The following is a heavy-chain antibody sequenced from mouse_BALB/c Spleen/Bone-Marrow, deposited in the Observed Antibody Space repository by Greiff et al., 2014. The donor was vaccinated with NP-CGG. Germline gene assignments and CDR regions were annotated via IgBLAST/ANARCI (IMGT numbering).Heavy chain of an antibody. V-gene: IGHV1S81*02. CDR3: TREAYYDYDYFDY. D-gene: IGHD2-4*01. CDR2: INPSNGGT. CDR1: GYTLTSYY. Sequence: VQLQQSGAELVKPGASVKLSCKASGYTLTSYYMYWVKQRPGQGLEWIGGINPSNGGTNFNEKFKSKATLTVDKSSSTAYMQLSSLTSEDSAVYYCTREAYYDYDYFDYWGQGTTLTVSS. J-gene: IGHJ2*01.